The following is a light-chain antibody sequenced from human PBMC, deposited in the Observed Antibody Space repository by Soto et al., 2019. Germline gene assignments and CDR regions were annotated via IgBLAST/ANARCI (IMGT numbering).Light chain of an antibody. CDR3: QQYTSYYT. CDR2: KAS. V-gene: IGKV1-5*03. J-gene: IGKJ5*01. CDR1: QSISTW. Sequence: DIEVTQSPSTLSASVGDRVTITCRASQSISTWLAWYQQKPGQAPKLLIYKASTLQTGVPSRFSGSGSGADFTLTISSLQPEEFGTYYCQQYTSYYTFGQGTRLEIK.